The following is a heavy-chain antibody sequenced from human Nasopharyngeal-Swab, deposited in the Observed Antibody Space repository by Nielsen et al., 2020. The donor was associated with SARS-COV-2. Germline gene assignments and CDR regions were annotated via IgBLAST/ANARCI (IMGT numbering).Heavy chain of an antibody. CDR1: GYTFASFD. J-gene: IGHJ4*02. V-gene: IGHV1-8*01. D-gene: IGHD1-1*01. CDR2: MNLDSGDT. Sequence: ASVKVSCKTSGYTFASFDINWVRQATGRGLEWVGWMNLDSGDTHYAQEFQGKVTLTRDTSISTAYMELSSLRSEDTAVYYCARGPRPQRLLDYWGQGTLVTVSS. CDR3: ARGPRPQRLLDY.